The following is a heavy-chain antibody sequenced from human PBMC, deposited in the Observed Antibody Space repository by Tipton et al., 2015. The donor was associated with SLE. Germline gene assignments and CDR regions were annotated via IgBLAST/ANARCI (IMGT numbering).Heavy chain of an antibody. Sequence: LRLSCDVYGGSFSGHYWNWIRQTPDKGLEWLGEIIDSGRTNENPSLGRRITMSIDTSKNQFSLRLTSVTAADTAVYYCASLLGGHAFEIWGQGTVVTVSS. CDR1: GGSFSGHY. CDR2: IIDSGRT. CDR3: ASLLGGHAFEI. D-gene: IGHD1-26*01. V-gene: IGHV4-34*12. J-gene: IGHJ3*02.